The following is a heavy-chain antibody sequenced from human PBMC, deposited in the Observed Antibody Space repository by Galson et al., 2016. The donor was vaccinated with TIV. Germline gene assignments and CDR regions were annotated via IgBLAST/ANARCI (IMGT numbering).Heavy chain of an antibody. J-gene: IGHJ4*02. Sequence: SLRLSCAASGFSVSYNHMTWVRQAPGKGLEWVSLLYSSDSTYYTDSVKGRFTISRDNSKNTIYLQMNSLSGEDTAMYYCAKAGRGNAYPNYFDYWGQGILVTVSS. CDR2: LYSSDST. CDR3: AKAGRGNAYPNYFDY. CDR1: GFSVSYNH. D-gene: IGHD2-2*01. V-gene: IGHV3-53*01.